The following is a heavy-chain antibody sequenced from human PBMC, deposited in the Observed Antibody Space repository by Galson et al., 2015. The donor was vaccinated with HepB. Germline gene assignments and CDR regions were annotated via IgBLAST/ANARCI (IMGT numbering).Heavy chain of an antibody. D-gene: IGHD3-10*01. CDR2: IKSKTDGGTT. CDR1: GFTFSNAW. J-gene: IGHJ4*02. V-gene: IGHV3-15*07. CDR3: TGEKLWFGELLPFDY. Sequence: SLRLSCAASGFTFSNAWMNWVRQAPGKGLEWVGRIKSKTDGGTTDYAAPVKGRFTISRDDSKNTLYLQMNSLKTEDTAVYYCTGEKLWFGELLPFDYWGQGTLVTVSS.